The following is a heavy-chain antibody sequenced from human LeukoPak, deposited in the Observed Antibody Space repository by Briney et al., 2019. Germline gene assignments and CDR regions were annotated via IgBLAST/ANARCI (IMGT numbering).Heavy chain of an antibody. CDR3: ARDFASEGYSYGSLYFDY. CDR2: INAGNGNT. J-gene: IGHJ4*02. Sequence: ASVKVSCKASGYTFTSYAMHWVRQAPGRRLEWMGWINAGNGNTKYSQKFQGRVTITRDTSARTAYMELSSLRSEDTAVYYCARDFASEGYSYGSLYFDYWGQGTLVTVSS. CDR1: GYTFTSYA. D-gene: IGHD5-18*01. V-gene: IGHV1-3*01.